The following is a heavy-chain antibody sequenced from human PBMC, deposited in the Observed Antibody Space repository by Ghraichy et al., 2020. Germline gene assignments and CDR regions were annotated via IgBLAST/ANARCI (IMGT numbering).Heavy chain of an antibody. J-gene: IGHJ6*02. V-gene: IGHV4-61*02. CDR1: GGSISSGTYY. Sequence: SETLSLTCIVSGGSISSGTYYWTWIRQPAGRGLEWIGRIYTSGSTNYNPSLKSRVTISVDTSKNQFSLKLSSVTAADTAVYYCARAGTLPYGMDVWGQGTTVTVSS. CDR2: IYTSGST. CDR3: ARAGTLPYGMDV. D-gene: IGHD1-7*01.